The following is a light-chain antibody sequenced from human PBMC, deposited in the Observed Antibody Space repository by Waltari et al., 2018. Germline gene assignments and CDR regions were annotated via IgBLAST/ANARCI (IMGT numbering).Light chain of an antibody. J-gene: IGLJ2*01. CDR3: NSDTSSSTVI. V-gene: IGLV2-14*01. CDR1: SSDVGGYNF. CDR2: EVR. Sequence: QSALTQPASVSGSPGQSITISCTGTSSDVGGYNFVSWYQQHPGKAPQPMCYEVRHRPHGVSNRCAGSKAGKTASLTISGLQAEDEADYYCNSDTSSSTVIFGGGTKLTVL.